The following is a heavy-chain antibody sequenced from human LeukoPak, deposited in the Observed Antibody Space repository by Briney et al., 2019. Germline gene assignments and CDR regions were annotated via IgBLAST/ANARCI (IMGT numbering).Heavy chain of an antibody. CDR1: GFTFSIYW. CDR2: IKQDGSEK. CDR3: ARGGDYLDF. V-gene: IGHV3-7*05. J-gene: IGHJ4*02. Sequence: GGSLRLSCAASGFTFSIYWMSWVRQAPGKGLEWVANIKQDGSEKYYVDSVKGRFTISRDNANNSLYLQMNSLRAEDTAVYYCARGGDYLDFWGQGTPVTVSS.